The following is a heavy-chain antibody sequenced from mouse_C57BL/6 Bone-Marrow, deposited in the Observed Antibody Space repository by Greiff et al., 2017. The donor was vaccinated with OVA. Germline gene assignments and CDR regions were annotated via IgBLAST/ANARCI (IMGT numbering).Heavy chain of an antibody. V-gene: IGHV1-80*01. D-gene: IGHD1-1*01. J-gene: IGHJ3*01. Sequence: LVESGAELVKPGASVKISCKASGYAFSSYWMNWVKQRPGKGLEWIGRIYPGDGDTNYKGKFKGKATLTADKSSSTAYMQLSSLTSEDSAVYFCARDYYGRGAYWGQGTLVTVSA. CDR1: GYAFSSYW. CDR3: ARDYYGRGAY. CDR2: IYPGDGDT.